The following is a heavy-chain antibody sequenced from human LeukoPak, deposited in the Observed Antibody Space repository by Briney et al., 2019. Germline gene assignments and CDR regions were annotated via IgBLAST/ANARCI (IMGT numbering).Heavy chain of an antibody. D-gene: IGHD1-7*01. Sequence: ASVKVSCKASGYTFTTYDMHWVRQASGQGLEWMGWVSPNSGKTAYSQKFKGRVTMTRDTSISTGYMELSSLRSEDTAVYYCVRGYFNWNYAGVGEYYYMDVWGKGTTVTVSS. CDR2: VSPNSGKT. V-gene: IGHV1-8*02. CDR3: VRGYFNWNYAGVGEYYYMDV. J-gene: IGHJ6*03. CDR1: GYTFTTYD.